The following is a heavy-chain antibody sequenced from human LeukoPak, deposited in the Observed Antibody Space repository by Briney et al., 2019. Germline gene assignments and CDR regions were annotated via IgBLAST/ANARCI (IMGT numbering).Heavy chain of an antibody. CDR2: ISHSGST. D-gene: IGHD2/OR15-2a*01. CDR1: GGSISSVDYY. J-gene: IGHJ4*02. Sequence: PSQTLSLTCTVSGGSISSVDYYWSWIRQPPGKGLEWIGEISHSGSTGYNPSLKSRVTISVDKSKNHFSLKLSSVTAADTAVYYCARNMVGETTFDYWGQGTLVTVSS. CDR3: ARNMVGETTFDY. V-gene: IGHV4-30-4*01.